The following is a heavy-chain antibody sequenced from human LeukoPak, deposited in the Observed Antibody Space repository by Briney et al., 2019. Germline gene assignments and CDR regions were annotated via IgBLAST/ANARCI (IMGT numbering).Heavy chain of an antibody. J-gene: IGHJ4*02. Sequence: PGGSLRLSCAASGFIFSSYSLNWVRQVPGKGLEWVSSISSSSSYIYYADSMKGRFTISRDNAKNSLSLQMNSLRAEDTAVYYCATSSGYCSGGNCQKFDYWGQGTLVTVSS. V-gene: IGHV3-21*01. D-gene: IGHD2-15*01. CDR1: GFIFSSYS. CDR2: ISSSSSYI. CDR3: ATSSGYCSGGNCQKFDY.